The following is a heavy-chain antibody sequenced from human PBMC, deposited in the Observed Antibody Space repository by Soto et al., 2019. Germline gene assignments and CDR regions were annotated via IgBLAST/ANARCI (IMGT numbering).Heavy chain of an antibody. Sequence: GSLRLSCAASGXTFSSYCMHWVRQAPGKGLELVAVISYDGSNKYYADSVKGRFTISRENSKNTLYLQMNSLRAEDTAVYYCAKDPSVGATDYWGQGTLVTVS. J-gene: IGHJ4*02. D-gene: IGHD1-26*01. V-gene: IGHV3-30*18. CDR3: AKDPSVGATDY. CDR1: GXTFSSYC. CDR2: ISYDGSNK.